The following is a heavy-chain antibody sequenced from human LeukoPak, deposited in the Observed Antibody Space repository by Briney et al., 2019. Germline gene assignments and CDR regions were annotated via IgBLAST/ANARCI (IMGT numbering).Heavy chain of an antibody. Sequence: GGSLRLSCAASGFTFSSYGTHWVRQAPGKGLEWVAVIWYDGSNKYYADSVKGRFTISRDNSKNTLYLQMNSLRAEDTAVYYCARTAYDSSGYYFDYWGQGTLVTVSS. D-gene: IGHD3-22*01. CDR2: IWYDGSNK. J-gene: IGHJ4*02. CDR3: ARTAYDSSGYYFDY. V-gene: IGHV3-33*01. CDR1: GFTFSSYG.